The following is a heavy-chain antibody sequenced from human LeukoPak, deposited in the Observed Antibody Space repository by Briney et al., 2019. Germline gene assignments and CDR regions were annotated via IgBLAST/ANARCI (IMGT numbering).Heavy chain of an antibody. D-gene: IGHD5-24*01. CDR1: GYTFTSYY. CDR2: INPSGGSA. J-gene: IGHJ4*02. CDR3: ARDAEMATNGEYYFDY. Sequence: GASVKVSCKASGYTFTSYYMHWVRQAPGQGLEWMGIINPSGGSASYAQKFQGRVTMTRDTSTSTVYMELSSLRSEDTAVYYCARDAEMATNGEYYFDYWGQGTLVTVSS. V-gene: IGHV1-46*01.